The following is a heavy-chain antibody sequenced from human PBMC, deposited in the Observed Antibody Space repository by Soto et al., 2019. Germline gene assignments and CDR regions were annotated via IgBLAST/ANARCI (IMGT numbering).Heavy chain of an antibody. J-gene: IGHJ6*02. D-gene: IGHD3-10*01. CDR2: IWYDGSNK. Sequence: QVQLVESGGGVVQPGRSLRLSCAASGFTFSSYGMHWVRQAAGKGLEWVAVIWYDGSNKYYADSVKGRFTISRDNSKNTLYLQMNSLRAEDTAVYYCARDHYGMVRGVIRPYYGMDVWGQGTTVTVSS. V-gene: IGHV3-33*01. CDR3: ARDHYGMVRGVIRPYYGMDV. CDR1: GFTFSSYG.